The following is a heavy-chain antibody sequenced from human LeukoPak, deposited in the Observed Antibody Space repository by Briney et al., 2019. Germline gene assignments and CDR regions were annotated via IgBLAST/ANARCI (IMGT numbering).Heavy chain of an antibody. CDR3: ARQEARDYYYEGLDY. CDR2: ISYNGGRK. Sequence: PGGSLRLSCAASGFNLTNYAIHWVRQAPGKGLEWAALISYNGGRKDYADSVKGRFTIDRDNSKNTVYLQMNSLRPDDTAIYFCARQEARDYYYEGLDYWGQGNLVTVSS. J-gene: IGHJ4*02. CDR1: GFNLTNYA. D-gene: IGHD3-22*01. V-gene: IGHV3-30*04.